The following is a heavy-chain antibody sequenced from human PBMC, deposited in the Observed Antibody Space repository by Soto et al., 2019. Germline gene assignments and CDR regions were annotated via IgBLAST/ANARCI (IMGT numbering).Heavy chain of an antibody. CDR2: ISWNSGSI. CDR1: GFTFDDYA. J-gene: IGHJ4*02. CDR3: AKDNTAVPPSGSSMTSTNYFDY. Sequence: EVQLVESGGGLVQPGRSLRLSCAASGFTFDDYAMHWVRQAPGKGLEWVSGISWNSGSIGYADSEKGRFTISRDNAKNSLYLQMNSLRAEDTALYYCAKDNTAVPPSGSSMTSTNYFDYWGQGTLVTVSS. D-gene: IGHD1-1*01. V-gene: IGHV3-9*01.